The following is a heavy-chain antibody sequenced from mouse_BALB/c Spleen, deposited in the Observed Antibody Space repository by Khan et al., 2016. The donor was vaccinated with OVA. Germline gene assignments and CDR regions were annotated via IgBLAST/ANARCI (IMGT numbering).Heavy chain of an antibody. CDR1: GYSITSDYA. V-gene: IGHV3-2*02. J-gene: IGHJ4*01. CDR2: ISSTGST. CDR3: ARSLYYSYGYALDC. D-gene: IGHD2-12*01. Sequence: QLEESGPGLVKPSQSLSLTCTVTGYSITSDYAWNWIRQFPGNKLEWMGYISSTGSTSYNPSLKSRISITRDISKNQFFLQLKSVTTEDTATXYCARSLYYSYGYALDCWGRGTSVTVSS.